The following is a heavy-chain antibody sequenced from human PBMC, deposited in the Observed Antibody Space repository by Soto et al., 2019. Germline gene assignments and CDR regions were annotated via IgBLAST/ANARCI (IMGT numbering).Heavy chain of an antibody. V-gene: IGHV4-34*01. CDR1: GGSFSGYY. D-gene: IGHD2-2*01. CDR2: INHSGST. CDR3: ARGSRYCSSTSCYVYFQH. Sequence: QVQLQQWGAGLLKPSETLSLTCAVYGGSFSGYYWSWIRQPPGKGLEWIGEINHSGSTNYNPSLKSRVTITVDTSKNQYSLKLSFVTAADTAVYYCARGSRYCSSTSCYVYFQHWGQGTLVTVSS. J-gene: IGHJ1*01.